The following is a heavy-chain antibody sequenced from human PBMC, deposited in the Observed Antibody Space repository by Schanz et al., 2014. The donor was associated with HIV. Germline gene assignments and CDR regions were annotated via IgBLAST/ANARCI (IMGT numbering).Heavy chain of an antibody. Sequence: EVQLLESGGGLVQPGGSLRLSCAASGFTFSSYAMTWVRQAPGKGLDWVSTISGSDGDTYYADSVKGRFTISRDNSKNTLYLQMNSLRAEDTAVYYCVRGLLFQGFFDSWGQGALVTVSS. CDR2: ISGSDGDT. CDR3: VRGLLFQGFFDS. D-gene: IGHD3-10*01. J-gene: IGHJ4*02. CDR1: GFTFSSYA. V-gene: IGHV3-23*01.